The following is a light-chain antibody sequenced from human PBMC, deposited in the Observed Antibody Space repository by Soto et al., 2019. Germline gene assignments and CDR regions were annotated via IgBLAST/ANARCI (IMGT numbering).Light chain of an antibody. CDR3: QHYGSSPLT. J-gene: IGKJ4*01. CDR1: QSVSSSY. Sequence: EIVLTQSPGTLSLSPGERATLSCRASQSVSSSYLAWYQQKPGPSPRLLIYGASSRATGVPYRFSGSGSGTDFTLTISRLEPEDFAVYYCQHYGSSPLTFGGGTKVEIK. V-gene: IGKV3-20*01. CDR2: GAS.